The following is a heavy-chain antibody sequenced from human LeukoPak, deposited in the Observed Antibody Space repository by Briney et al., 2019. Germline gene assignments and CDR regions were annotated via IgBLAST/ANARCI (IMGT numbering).Heavy chain of an antibody. CDR1: GFTFSSYD. CDR3: ARGLGF. D-gene: IGHD6-25*01. J-gene: IGHJ4*02. Sequence: GGSLRLSCAGSGFTFSSYDMNWVRQAPGKGLEWLAYISTSSRTIYYADSVKGRFTISRDNAKNSLYLQMNTLRAEDTAVYYCARGLGFWGQGTLVTVSS. V-gene: IGHV3-48*01. CDR2: ISTSSRTI.